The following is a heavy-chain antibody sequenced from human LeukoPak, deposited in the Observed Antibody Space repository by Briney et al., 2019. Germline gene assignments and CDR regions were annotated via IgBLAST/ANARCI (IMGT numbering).Heavy chain of an antibody. D-gene: IGHD3-22*01. Sequence: GGSLRLSCAASGFTFSSYAMHWVRQAPGKGLEYVSAISSNGGSTYYANSVKGRFTISRDNSKNTLYLQMGSLRAEDMAVYYCARGVNYYDSSGYYLNWFDPWGQGTLVTVSS. CDR1: GFTFSSYA. CDR2: ISSNGGST. CDR3: ARGVNYYDSSGYYLNWFDP. V-gene: IGHV3-64*01. J-gene: IGHJ5*02.